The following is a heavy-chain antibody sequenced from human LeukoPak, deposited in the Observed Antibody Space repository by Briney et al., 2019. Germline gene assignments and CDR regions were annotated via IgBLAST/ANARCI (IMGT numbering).Heavy chain of an antibody. CDR1: GFTFSSYA. J-gene: IGHJ4*02. CDR3: AKDLLPYCSSTSCTNFDY. Sequence: GRSLRLSCAASGFTFSSYAMSWVRQAPGKGLEWVSAISGSGGSTYYADSVKGRFTISRANSKNTLYLQMTSLRAEDTAVYYCAKDLLPYCSSTSCTNFDYWGQGTLVTVSS. V-gene: IGHV3-23*01. CDR2: ISGSGGST. D-gene: IGHD2-2*01.